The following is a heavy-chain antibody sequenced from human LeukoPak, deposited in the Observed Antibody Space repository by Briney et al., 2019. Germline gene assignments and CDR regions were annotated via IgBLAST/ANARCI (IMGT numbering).Heavy chain of an antibody. CDR1: GGSISSGDYY. CDR2: IYYSGST. Sequence: SETLSLTCTVSGGSISSGDYYWSWIRQPPGKGLEWIGYIYYSGSTYYNPSLKSRVTISVDTSKDQFSLKLSSVTAADTAVYYCARSIAAADCFDYWGQGTPVTVSS. J-gene: IGHJ4*02. D-gene: IGHD6-13*01. V-gene: IGHV4-30-4*08. CDR3: ARSIAAADCFDY.